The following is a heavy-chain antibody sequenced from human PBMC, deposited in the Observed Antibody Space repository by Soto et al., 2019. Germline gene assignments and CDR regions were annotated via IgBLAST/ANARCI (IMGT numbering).Heavy chain of an antibody. CDR1: GFTFTTAR. V-gene: IGHV3-15*07. D-gene: IGHD2-8*02. CDR2: IRSKSDGGTT. Sequence: GGSLRLSCAASGFTFTTARINWVRQPPGKGLEWVGRIRSKSDGGTTDFAAPVKGRFAISRDDSEHTVYLQMNSLRTEDTAVYYCTTDSYYTGILVRFDYWGLGTLVTVSS. J-gene: IGHJ4*01. CDR3: TTDSYYTGILVRFDY.